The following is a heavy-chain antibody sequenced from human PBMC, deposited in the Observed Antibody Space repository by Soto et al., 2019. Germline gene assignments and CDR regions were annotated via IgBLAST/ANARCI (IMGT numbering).Heavy chain of an antibody. D-gene: IGHD6-13*01. CDR2: INHSGST. CDR3: ARGRGYSSSWSIYYFDF. V-gene: IGHV4-34*01. CDR1: GGSFSGYY. J-gene: IGHJ4*02. Sequence: SETLSLTCAVYGGSFSGYYWSWIRQPPGKGLEWIGEINHSGSTNYNPSLKSRVTISVGTSKNQFSLKLSSVTAADTAVYYCARGRGYSSSWSIYYFDFWGQGTQVTVSS.